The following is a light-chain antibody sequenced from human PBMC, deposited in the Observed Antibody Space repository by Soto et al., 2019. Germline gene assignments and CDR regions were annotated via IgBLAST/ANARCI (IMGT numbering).Light chain of an antibody. CDR1: SSDIGGYDF. CDR3: TSYASRSTHVV. V-gene: IGLV2-14*01. Sequence: QSALTQPASVSGSPGQSITLSCTGTSSDIGGYDFVSWYQRYPGKAPKLIIYDVNNRPSGVSNRFSGSKSGNTASLTISGLQAEYESDYYCTSYASRSTHVVFGGGTKLTVL. J-gene: IGLJ2*01. CDR2: DVN.